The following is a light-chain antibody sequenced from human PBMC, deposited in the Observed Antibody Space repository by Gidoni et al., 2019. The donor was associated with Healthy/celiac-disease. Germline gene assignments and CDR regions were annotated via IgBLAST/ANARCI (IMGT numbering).Light chain of an antibody. V-gene: IGKV3-15*01. CDR1: QSVSSN. Sequence: EIVMTQSLATLSVSPGDRATLSCRASQSVSSNLAWYQQKPGQAPRLLIYGASTRATGIPARFSGSGSGTEFTLTISSLQSEDFAVYYCQQYNNWPPLTFXGXTKVEIK. CDR3: QQYNNWPPLT. CDR2: GAS. J-gene: IGKJ4*01.